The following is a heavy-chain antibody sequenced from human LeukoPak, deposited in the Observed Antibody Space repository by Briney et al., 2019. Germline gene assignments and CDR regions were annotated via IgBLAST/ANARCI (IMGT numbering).Heavy chain of an antibody. V-gene: IGHV3-30*04. CDR3: ARASGQLAKSDFDY. CDR2: ISYDGSNK. CDR1: GFTFSSYA. Sequence: GGSLRLSCAASGFTFSSYAMHWVRQAPGKGLEWVALISYDGSNKYYADSVKGRFTISRDNSKNTLYLQMNSLRAEDTAVYYCARASGQLAKSDFDYWGQGTLVTVSS. D-gene: IGHD6-13*01. J-gene: IGHJ4*02.